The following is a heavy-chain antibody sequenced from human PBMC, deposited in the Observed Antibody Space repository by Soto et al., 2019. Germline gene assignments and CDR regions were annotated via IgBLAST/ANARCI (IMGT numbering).Heavy chain of an antibody. Sequence: GASVKVSCKASGYTFTSYGISWVRQAPGQGLEWMGWISVYNGNTNYAQKLRGRVTMTTDTSTSTAYMELRSLRSDDTAVYYCAREVEGYTYGRDYFDYWGQGTLVTVSS. D-gene: IGHD5-18*01. CDR2: ISVYNGNT. J-gene: IGHJ4*02. V-gene: IGHV1-18*01. CDR3: AREVEGYTYGRDYFDY. CDR1: GYTFTSYG.